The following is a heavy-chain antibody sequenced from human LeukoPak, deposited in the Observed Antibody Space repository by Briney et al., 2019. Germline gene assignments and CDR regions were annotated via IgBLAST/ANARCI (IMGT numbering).Heavy chain of an antibody. J-gene: IGHJ4*02. D-gene: IGHD1-26*01. V-gene: IGHV4-59*08. Sequence: KPSETLSLTCTVSGGSISSYYRSWIRQPPGKGLEWIGYIYYSGGTNYNPSLKSRVTISVDTSKNQFSLKLSSVTAADTAVYYCARLGFSNSGSYLAPSDYWGQGTLVTVSS. CDR1: GGSISSYY. CDR2: IYYSGGT. CDR3: ARLGFSNSGSYLAPSDY.